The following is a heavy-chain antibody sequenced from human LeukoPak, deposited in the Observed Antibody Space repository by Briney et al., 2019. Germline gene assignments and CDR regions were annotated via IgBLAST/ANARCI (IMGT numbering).Heavy chain of an antibody. D-gene: IGHD3-16*01. Sequence: SGPTLVNPTQTLTLTCTFSGFSLSTSRVGVGWIRQPPGKALEWLALIYWDDDKRYSPSLKSRLTITKDTSKNQVVLIMTNMDPVDTGTYYCAHRQIQGIMFGGGGFDPWGQGTLVTVSS. V-gene: IGHV2-5*02. J-gene: IGHJ5*02. CDR1: GFSLSTSRVG. CDR3: AHRQIQGIMFGGGGFDP. CDR2: IYWDDDK.